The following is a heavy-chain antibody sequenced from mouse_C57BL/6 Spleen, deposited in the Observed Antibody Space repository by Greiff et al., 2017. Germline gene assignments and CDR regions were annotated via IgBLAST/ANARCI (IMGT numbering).Heavy chain of an antibody. CDR2: IWSDGST. J-gene: IGHJ2*01. CDR1: GFSLTSYG. CDR3: ARQNYGYDYFDY. V-gene: IGHV2-6-1*01. D-gene: IGHD2-2*01. Sequence: VKLMESGPGLVAPSQSLSITCTVSGFSLTSYGVHWVRQPPGPGLEWLVVIWSDGSTTYNSAIKSRLSTSKDNSKSQVFLKMNSLQTDDTAMYYCARQNYGYDYFDYWGQGTTLTVSS.